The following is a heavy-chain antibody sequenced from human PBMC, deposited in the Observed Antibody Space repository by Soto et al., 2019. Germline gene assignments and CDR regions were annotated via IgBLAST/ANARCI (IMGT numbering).Heavy chain of an antibody. D-gene: IGHD3-10*01. V-gene: IGHV3-11*05. CDR3: ARDSPMVRGSYWYFDL. Sequence: QVQLVESGGGLVKPGGSLRLSCAASGFTFSDYYMSWIRQAPGKGLEWVSYISSSSSYTNYADSVKDRFTISRDNAKNSLYLQMNSLRAEDTAVYYCARDSPMVRGSYWYFDLWGRGTLVTVSS. J-gene: IGHJ2*01. CDR2: ISSSSSYT. CDR1: GFTFSDYY.